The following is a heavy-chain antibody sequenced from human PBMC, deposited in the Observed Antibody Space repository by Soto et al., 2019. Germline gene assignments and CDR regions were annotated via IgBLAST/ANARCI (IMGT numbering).Heavy chain of an antibody. CDR2: IFYDGYT. J-gene: IGHJ4*02. D-gene: IGHD6-13*01. V-gene: IGHV4-39*01. CDR3: ARLQAAVPHY. CDR1: GDSISGSPYF. Sequence: QVQLQESGPGLVMPSETLSLTCTVSGDSISGSPYFWGWIRQPPGKRLEWIGSIFYDGYTLYTPTLXXRVTISVDTSKNQFSLKLTSVAAADTAIYFCARLQAAVPHYWGQGILVTVSS.